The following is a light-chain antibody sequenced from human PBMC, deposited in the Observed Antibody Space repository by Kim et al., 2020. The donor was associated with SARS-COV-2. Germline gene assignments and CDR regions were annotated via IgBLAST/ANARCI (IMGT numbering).Light chain of an antibody. J-gene: IGKJ1*01. CDR1: QDIKNY. CDR2: AAS. V-gene: IGKV1-27*01. CDR3: QKYNSAPWT. Sequence: ASIGDRVTITCRASQDIKNYLAWYRQKPGKVPEVLIYAASILQSGVPSRISGSGSGTDFTLTINSLQPEDVATYYCQKYNSAPWTFGQGTKVDIK.